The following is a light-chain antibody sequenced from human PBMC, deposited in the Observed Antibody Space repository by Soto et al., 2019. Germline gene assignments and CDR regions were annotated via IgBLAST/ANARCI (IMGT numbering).Light chain of an antibody. CDR3: MQARQSPIT. CDR2: VAS. J-gene: IGKJ5*01. V-gene: IGKV2-28*01. CDR1: QSLLHSDGYNY. Sequence: DIVMTQSPLFLPVTPGEPASISCRSSQSLLHSDGYNYLEWYLQKPGQSPQLLIYVASNRASGVPDRFSGSGSGTDFTLKISWVEAEDVGVYYCMQARQSPITFGQGTRLDIK.